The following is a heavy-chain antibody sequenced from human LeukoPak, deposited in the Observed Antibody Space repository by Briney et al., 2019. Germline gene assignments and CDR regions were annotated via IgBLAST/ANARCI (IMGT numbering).Heavy chain of an antibody. D-gene: IGHD3-9*01. V-gene: IGHV3-21*01. CDR3: AREGDWLNFDS. J-gene: IGHJ4*02. CDR1: GFTFSSYS. CDR2: ISSSSSYI. Sequence: GGSLRLFCAASGFTFSSYSMNWVRQAPGKGLEWVSSISSSSSYIYYADSVKGRFTISRDNAKNSLYLQMNSLRAEDTAVYYCAREGDWLNFDSWGQGTLVTVSS.